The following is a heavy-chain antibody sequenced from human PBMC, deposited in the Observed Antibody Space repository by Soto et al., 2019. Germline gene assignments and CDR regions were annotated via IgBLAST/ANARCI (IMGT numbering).Heavy chain of an antibody. V-gene: IGHV1-69*13. CDR1: GGTFSIYA. CDR3: ARVGRDGYNYVFDY. CDR2: IIPIFGTA. D-gene: IGHD5-12*01. J-gene: IGHJ4*02. Sequence: SVKVSCKASGGTFSIYAISWVRQALGQGLEWMGGIIPIFGTANYAQKFQGRVTITADESTSTAYMELSSLRSEDTAVYYCARVGRDGYNYVFDYWGQGTLVTVSS.